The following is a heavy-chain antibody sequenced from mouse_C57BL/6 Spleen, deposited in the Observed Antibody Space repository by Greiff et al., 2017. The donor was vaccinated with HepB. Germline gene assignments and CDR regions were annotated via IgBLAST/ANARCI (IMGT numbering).Heavy chain of an antibody. CDR2: IDPETGGT. V-gene: IGHV1-15*01. CDR1: GYTFTDYE. D-gene: IGHD2-2*01. J-gene: IGHJ2*01. CDR3: TRAGYHFYYFDY. Sequence: QVQLKQSGAELVRPGASVTLSCKASGYTFTDYEMHWVKQTPVHGLEWIGAIDPETGGTAYKQKFQGKAILTADKSSSTAYMGLRSLTSEDSAVYYCTRAGYHFYYFDYWGQGTTLTVSS.